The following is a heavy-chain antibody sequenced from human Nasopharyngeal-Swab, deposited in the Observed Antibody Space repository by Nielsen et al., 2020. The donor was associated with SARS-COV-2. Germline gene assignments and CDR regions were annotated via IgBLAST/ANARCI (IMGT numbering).Heavy chain of an antibody. D-gene: IGHD1-26*01. V-gene: IGHV4-39*01. J-gene: IGHJ4*02. Sequence: RQAPGKGLEWIGSIYYSGITYYKPSLRSRVTISVDTSKSEFSLKLRSVTAADTAVYYCARSYSGRSCTLCYFDYWGQGILVTVSS. CDR2: IYYSGIT. CDR3: ARSYSGRSCTLCYFDY.